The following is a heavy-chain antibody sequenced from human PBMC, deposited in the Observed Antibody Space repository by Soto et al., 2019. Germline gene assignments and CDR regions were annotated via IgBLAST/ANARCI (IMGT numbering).Heavy chain of an antibody. V-gene: IGHV3-30-3*01. CDR1: GFTFSSYA. CDR3: ARGTYYGSGTLRY. CDR2: ISYDGSNK. D-gene: IGHD3-10*01. J-gene: IGHJ4*02. Sequence: QVQLVESGGGVVQPGRSLRLSCAASGFTFSSYAMHWVRQAPGKGLEWVAVISYDGSNKYYADSMKGRFTISRDNSKNTLYLQMNSLRAEDTAVYYCARGTYYGSGTLRYWGQGTLVTVSS.